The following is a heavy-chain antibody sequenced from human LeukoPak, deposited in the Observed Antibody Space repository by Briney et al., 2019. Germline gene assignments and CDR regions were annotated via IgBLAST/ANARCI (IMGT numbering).Heavy chain of an antibody. CDR1: GFTFSSYE. CDR2: ISSSGSTI. V-gene: IGHV3-48*03. CDR3: AIVGATIGFDY. Sequence: GGSLRLSCAASGFTFSSYEMNWVRQAPGKGLEWVSYISSSGSTIYYADSVKGRFTISRDNAKNSLYLQMNSLRAEDTAVYYCAIVGATIGFDYWGQGTLVTVSS. D-gene: IGHD1-26*01. J-gene: IGHJ4*02.